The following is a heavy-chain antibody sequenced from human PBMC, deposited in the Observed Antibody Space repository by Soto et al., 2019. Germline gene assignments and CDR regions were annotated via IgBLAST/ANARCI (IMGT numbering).Heavy chain of an antibody. CDR2: IWYDGSNK. Sequence: PGGSMRLSCAASGFTFRSYGMDGVRQAPGKGLEWVAVIWYDGSNKYYADSVKGRFTISRDNSKNTLYLQMNSLRAEDTAVYYCARAQYYYDSSGYYLDVFDIWGQGTMVTVSS. CDR3: ARAQYYYDSSGYYLDVFDI. J-gene: IGHJ3*02. CDR1: GFTFRSYG. V-gene: IGHV3-33*01. D-gene: IGHD3-22*01.